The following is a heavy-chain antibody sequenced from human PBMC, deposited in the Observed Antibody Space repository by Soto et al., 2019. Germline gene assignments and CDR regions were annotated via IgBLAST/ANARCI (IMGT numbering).Heavy chain of an antibody. CDR1: GGTFSSYA. J-gene: IGHJ6*02. V-gene: IGHV1-69*13. CDR3: ARRPAPIRGYYYGMDV. CDR2: IIPIFGTA. Sequence: SVKVSCKASGGTFSSYAISWVRQAPGQGLEWMGGIIPIFGTANYAQKFQGRVTITADESTSTAYMGLSSLRSEDTAVYYCARRPAPIRGYYYGMDVWGQGTTVTVSS. D-gene: IGHD2-2*02.